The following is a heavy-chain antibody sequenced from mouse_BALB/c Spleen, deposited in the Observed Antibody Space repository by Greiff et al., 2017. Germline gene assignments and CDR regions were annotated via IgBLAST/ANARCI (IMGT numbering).Heavy chain of an antibody. CDR3: TRGGDGYYNFDY. V-gene: IGHV1-5*01. J-gene: IGHJ2*01. CDR1: GYSFTSYW. CDR2: IYPGNSDT. Sequence: VQLQQSGTVLARPGASVKMSCKASGYSFTSYWMHWVKQRPGQGLEWIGAIYPGNSDTSYNQKFKGKAKLTAVTSASTAYMELSSLTNEDSAVYYCTRGGDGYYNFDYWGQGTTLTVSS. D-gene: IGHD2-3*01.